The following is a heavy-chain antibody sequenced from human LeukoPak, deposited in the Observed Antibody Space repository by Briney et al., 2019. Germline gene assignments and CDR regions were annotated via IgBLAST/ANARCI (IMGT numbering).Heavy chain of an antibody. Sequence: PGASLRLSCAASGFTFSNYAMSWVRQAPGKGLEWVCGISSSGESPYYADSVKGRFTISRDNSKNTLYLEINSLRAEDTAVYYCAKKSRDGYNPFDYLGQGTLVTVSS. CDR2: ISSSGESP. CDR3: AKKSRDGYNPFDY. V-gene: IGHV3-23*01. CDR1: GFTFSNYA. D-gene: IGHD5-24*01. J-gene: IGHJ4*02.